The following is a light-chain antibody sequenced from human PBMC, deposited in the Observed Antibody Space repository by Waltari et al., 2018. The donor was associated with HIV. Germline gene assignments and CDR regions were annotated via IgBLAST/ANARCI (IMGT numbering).Light chain of an antibody. CDR1: SSDVGSYNF. CDR3: CSYAGSSTWV. J-gene: IGLJ3*02. V-gene: IGLV2-23*02. CDR2: EVS. Sequence: QSALTQPASVSGSPGQSITISCTGTSSDVGSYNFVSWYQQHPGKAPKLMIYEVSKRPSGFSTRFSGSKSGNTASLTISGLQAEDEADYYCCSYAGSSTWVFGGGTKLTVL.